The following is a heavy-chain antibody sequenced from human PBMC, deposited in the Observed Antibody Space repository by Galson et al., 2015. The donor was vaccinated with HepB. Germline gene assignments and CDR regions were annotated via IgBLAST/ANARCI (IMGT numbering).Heavy chain of an antibody. D-gene: IGHD2-15*01. V-gene: IGHV3-23*01. Sequence: SLRLSCAATGFTFSSYAMTWVRQAPGKGLEWVSSISDSGGSTYYADSVKGRFTISRDNSKNTLYLQMNSLRAEDTAVYYCAKDPSIADIVVVVAATPAPYGMDVWGQGTTVTVSS. CDR2: ISDSGGST. CDR1: GFTFSSYA. J-gene: IGHJ6*02. CDR3: AKDPSIADIVVVVAATPAPYGMDV.